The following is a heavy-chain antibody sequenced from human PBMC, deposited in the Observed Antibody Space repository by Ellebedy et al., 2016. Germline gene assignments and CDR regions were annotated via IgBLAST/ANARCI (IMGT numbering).Heavy chain of an antibody. CDR3: ATERGTAVANPDY. D-gene: IGHD6-19*01. Sequence: SVKVSXXASGGTFSSDAISWVRQAPGQGLEWMGGIIPVFGVPYYAQSFQGRVTITADESTSTGYMELSSLTSEDTAVYYCATERGTAVANPDYWGQGTLVTVSS. J-gene: IGHJ4*02. CDR2: IIPVFGVP. V-gene: IGHV1-69*13. CDR1: GGTFSSDA.